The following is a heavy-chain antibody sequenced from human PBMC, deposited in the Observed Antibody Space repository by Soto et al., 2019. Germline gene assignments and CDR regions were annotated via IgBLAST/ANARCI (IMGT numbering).Heavy chain of an antibody. D-gene: IGHD4-17*01. V-gene: IGHV3-48*01. J-gene: IGHJ3*02. CDR2: ISSSSSTI. Sequence: GGSLRLSCAASGFTFISYSMNWVRQAPGKGLEWVSYISSSSSTIYYADSVKGRFTISRDNAKNSLYLQMNSLRAEDTAVYYCARDSGVTVTTLENAFDIWGQGTMVTVSS. CDR1: GFTFISYS. CDR3: ARDSGVTVTTLENAFDI.